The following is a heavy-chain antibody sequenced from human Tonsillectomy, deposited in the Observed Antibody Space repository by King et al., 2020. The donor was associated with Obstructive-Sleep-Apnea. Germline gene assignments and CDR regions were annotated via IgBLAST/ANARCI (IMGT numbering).Heavy chain of an antibody. V-gene: IGHV3-30*04. CDR2: ISYDGSNK. J-gene: IGHJ6*02. D-gene: IGHD6-19*01. CDR1: GFTFISYA. Sequence: QLVQSGGGVVQPGRSLRLSCEASGFTFISYAMHWVRQAPGKGLEWVAVISYDGSNKDYADSVKGRFTIARDNSKNTLYLQMHSLRAEDTAVYYCATDGGWPSLNYGMDVWGQGTTVTVSS. CDR3: ATDGGWPSLNYGMDV.